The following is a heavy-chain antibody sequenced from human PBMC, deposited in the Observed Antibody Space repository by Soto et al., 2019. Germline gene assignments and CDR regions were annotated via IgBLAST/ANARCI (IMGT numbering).Heavy chain of an antibody. D-gene: IGHD3-10*01. Sequence: EVQLLESGGGLVQPGGSLRLSCAASGFTFSSYAMSWVRQAPGKGLEWVSAISGSGGSTYYADSVMVLFTISRKNSKNALDLQMSGLRAEATAVYYCAKSLHDYGSGCSPGPPFDYWGQGTLVTVSS. V-gene: IGHV3-23*01. CDR1: GFTFSSYA. CDR2: ISGSGGST. J-gene: IGHJ4*02. CDR3: AKSLHDYGSGCSPGPPFDY.